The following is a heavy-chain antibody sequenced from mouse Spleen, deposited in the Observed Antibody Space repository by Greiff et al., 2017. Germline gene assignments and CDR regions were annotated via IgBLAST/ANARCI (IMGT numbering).Heavy chain of an antibody. J-gene: IGHJ3*01. V-gene: IGHV1-22*01. Sequence: EVKLMESGPELVKPGASVKMSCKASGYTLTDYNMHWVKQSHGKSLEWIGYINPNNGGTSYNQKFKGKATLTVNKSSSTAYMELRSLTSEDSAVYYCARDSYYSYDAWFAYWGQGTLVTVSA. CDR1: GYTLTDYN. CDR3: ARDSYYSYDAWFAY. D-gene: IGHD2-12*01. CDR2: INPNNGGT.